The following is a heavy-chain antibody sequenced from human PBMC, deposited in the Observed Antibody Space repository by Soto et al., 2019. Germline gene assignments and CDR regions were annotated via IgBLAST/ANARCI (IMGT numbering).Heavy chain of an antibody. CDR3: ARAPPYYDILTGYYSY. D-gene: IGHD3-9*01. J-gene: IGHJ4*02. Sequence: GGSLRLSCAASGFTFSSYAMSWVRQAPGKGLEWVSAISGSGGSTYYADSVRGRFTISRDNSKNTVNLQMNSLRAEDTAVYYCARAPPYYDILTGYYSYWGQGTLVTVSS. V-gene: IGHV3-23*01. CDR2: ISGSGGST. CDR1: GFTFSSYA.